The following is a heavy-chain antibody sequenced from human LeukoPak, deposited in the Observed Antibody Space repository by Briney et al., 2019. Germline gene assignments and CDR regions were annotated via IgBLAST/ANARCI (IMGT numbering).Heavy chain of an antibody. CDR1: GFTFSSYW. CDR3: AKDATVTTDYYFDY. CDR2: IKQDGSEK. V-gene: IGHV3-7*03. Sequence: PGGSLRLSCAASGFTFSSYWMSWVRQAPGKGLEWVANIKQDGSEKYYVDSVKGRFTISRGNAKNSLYLQMNSLRTEDTALYYCAKDATVTTDYYFDYWGQGTLVTVSS. D-gene: IGHD4-17*01. J-gene: IGHJ4*02.